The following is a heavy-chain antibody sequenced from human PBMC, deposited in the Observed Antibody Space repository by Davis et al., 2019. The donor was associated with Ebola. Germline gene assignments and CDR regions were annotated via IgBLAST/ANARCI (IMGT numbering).Heavy chain of an antibody. Sequence: PGGSLRLSCAASGFILISYSMTWVRQAPGKGLEWVSGISGSGTGTYYADSVKGRFTFSRDTSMNTLYLQMNSLRAEDTAVYYCAKGSLYGSRSITAGMDVWGQGTTVTVSS. D-gene: IGHD4-17*01. J-gene: IGHJ6*02. V-gene: IGHV3-23*01. CDR2: ISGSGTGT. CDR1: GFILISYS. CDR3: AKGSLYGSRSITAGMDV.